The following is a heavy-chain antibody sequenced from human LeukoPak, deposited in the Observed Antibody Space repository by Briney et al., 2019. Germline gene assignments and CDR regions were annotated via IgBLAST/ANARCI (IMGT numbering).Heavy chain of an antibody. J-gene: IGHJ4*02. D-gene: IGHD3-16*01. CDR3: ARYVLLMDY. V-gene: IGHV3-11*01. Sequence: PGGSLRLSCAASGFSFSDHHMSWVRQVPGKGLEWLAYISRDGNIIVYADSVKGRFTISRDNAKQSVYLEMKSLRPVDTAVYYCARYVLLMDYWGQGTLVTVSS. CDR1: GFSFSDHH. CDR2: ISRDGNII.